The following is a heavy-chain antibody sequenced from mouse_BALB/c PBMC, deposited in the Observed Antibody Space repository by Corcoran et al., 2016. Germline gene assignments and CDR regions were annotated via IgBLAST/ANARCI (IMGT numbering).Heavy chain of an antibody. V-gene: IGHV1-77*01. CDR3: AREDS. CDR1: GYTFTDYY. CDR2: IYPGSGNT. J-gene: IGHJ3*01. Sequence: QVQLQQSGAELARPGASVKLSCKASGYTFTDYYINWVKQRTGQGLEWIGEIYPGSGNTYYNEKFKGKATLTADKSSSTAYMQLSSLTSEDSAVYFCAREDSGGQGTLVTVSA.